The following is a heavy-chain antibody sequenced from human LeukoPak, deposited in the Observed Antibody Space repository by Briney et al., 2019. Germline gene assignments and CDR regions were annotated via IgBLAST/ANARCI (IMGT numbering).Heavy chain of an antibody. Sequence: ASVKVSCKASGYRFTSYGISWVRQAPGQGLEWMGWISAYNGNTNYAQKLQGRVTMTTDTSTSIAYMELRSLRSDDTAVYYCARGGDGDILTGLVFDYWGQGTLVTVSS. CDR2: ISAYNGNT. CDR3: ARGGDGDILTGLVFDY. CDR1: GYRFTSYG. V-gene: IGHV1-18*01. D-gene: IGHD3-9*01. J-gene: IGHJ4*02.